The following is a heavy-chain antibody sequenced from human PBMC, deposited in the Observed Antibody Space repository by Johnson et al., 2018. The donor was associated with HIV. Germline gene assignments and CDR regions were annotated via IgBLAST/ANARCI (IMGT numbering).Heavy chain of an antibody. Sequence: MQLVESGGGVVQPGGSLKLSCAASGFTFSDYYMSWIRQAPGKGLEWVSYISSSGGTKYYADSLKGRFTISRDNAKNSLYLQMNSLRVEETAVYYCARDGGRGDFDIWGQGTRVSVSS. V-gene: IGHV3-11*04. J-gene: IGHJ3*02. CDR1: GFTFSDYY. D-gene: IGHD3-16*01. CDR2: ISSSGGTK. CDR3: ARDGGRGDFDI.